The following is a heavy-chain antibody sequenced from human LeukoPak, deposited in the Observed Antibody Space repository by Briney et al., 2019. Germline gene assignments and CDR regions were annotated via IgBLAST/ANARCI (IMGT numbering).Heavy chain of an antibody. V-gene: IGHV1-18*01. CDR1: GYTFTSYG. D-gene: IGHD1-26*01. Sequence: GASVKVSCKASGYTFTSYGISWVRQAPGQGLEWMGWISAYNGNTNYAQKLQGRVTMTTDTSTSTAYMELRSLRSDDTAVYYRARGDSGSYQTATMDVWGQGTTVTVSS. CDR2: ISAYNGNT. J-gene: IGHJ6*02. CDR3: ARGDSGSYQTATMDV.